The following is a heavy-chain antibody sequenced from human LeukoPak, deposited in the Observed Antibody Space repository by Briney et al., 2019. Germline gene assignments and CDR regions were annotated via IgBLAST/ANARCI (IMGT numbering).Heavy chain of an antibody. Sequence: GGSLRPSCAASGFTFSSYSMNWVHQAPGKGLEWVSSISSSSSYIYYADSVKGRFTISRDNAKNSLYLQMNSLRAEDTAVYYCARDLEASGSYRPEIDYWGQGTLVTVSS. J-gene: IGHJ4*02. CDR1: GFTFSSYS. CDR3: ARDLEASGSYRPEIDY. D-gene: IGHD3-10*01. CDR2: ISSSSSYI. V-gene: IGHV3-21*01.